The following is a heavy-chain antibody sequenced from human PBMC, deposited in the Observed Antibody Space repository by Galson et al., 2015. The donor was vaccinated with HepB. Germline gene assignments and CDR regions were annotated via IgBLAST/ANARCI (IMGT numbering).Heavy chain of an antibody. D-gene: IGHD6-19*01. CDR2: ISSNGGST. CDR1: GFTFSSYA. V-gene: IGHV3-64*01. Sequence: SLRLSCAASGFTFSSYAMHWVRQAPGKGLEYVSAISSNGGSTYHANSVKGRFTISRDNSKNTLYLQMGSLRAEDMAVYYCARDPGIAVVGTGSHWYFDLWGRGTLVTVSS. J-gene: IGHJ2*01. CDR3: ARDPGIAVVGTGSHWYFDL.